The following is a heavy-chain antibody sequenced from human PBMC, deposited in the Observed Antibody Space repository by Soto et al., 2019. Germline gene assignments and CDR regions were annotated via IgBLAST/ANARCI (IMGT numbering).Heavy chain of an antibody. CDR2: VFYTGFT. CDR1: GASISGSYYY. Sequence: SETLSLTCAVSGASISGSYYYWAWLRQSPGKGPEWIGSVFYTGFTSYNPSLESRVSVSVDTSKSQFSLKLSAVTAADTAVYYCATSQKGYDWNYFDHWGQGALVTVS. CDR3: ATSQKGYDWNYFDH. D-gene: IGHD1-20*01. V-gene: IGHV4-39*01. J-gene: IGHJ4*02.